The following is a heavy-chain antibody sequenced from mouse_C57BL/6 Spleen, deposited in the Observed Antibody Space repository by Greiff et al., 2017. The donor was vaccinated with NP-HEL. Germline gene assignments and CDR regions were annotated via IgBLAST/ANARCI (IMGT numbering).Heavy chain of an antibody. Sequence: QVQLQQPGAELVRPGSSVKLSCKASGYTFTSYWMDWVKQRPGQGLEWIGNIYPSDSETHYNQKFKDKATLTVDKSSSTAYMQLSSLTSEDSAVYYCAKESLSTMALFDYWGQGTTLTVSS. J-gene: IGHJ2*01. CDR2: IYPSDSET. CDR3: AKESLSTMALFDY. D-gene: IGHD2-1*01. V-gene: IGHV1-61*01. CDR1: GYTFTSYW.